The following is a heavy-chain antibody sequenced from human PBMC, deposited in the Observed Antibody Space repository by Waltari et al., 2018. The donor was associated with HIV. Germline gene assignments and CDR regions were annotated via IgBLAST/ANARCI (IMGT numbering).Heavy chain of an antibody. CDR1: GDTFSSYA. V-gene: IGHV1-69*13. CDR2: FTPFFGRA. CDR3: ARGLGGSDSSGDYE. J-gene: IGHJ4*02. Sequence: QVQLVQSGAEVKKPGSSVKLSCKASGDTFSSYAFTWVRQAPGQGLEWVGGFTPFFGRAKYAQRCQCRVTSSADASPLTAYMGLCSLRSEDTAIYYCARGLGGSDSSGDYEWGQGTLVTVSS. D-gene: IGHD3-22*01.